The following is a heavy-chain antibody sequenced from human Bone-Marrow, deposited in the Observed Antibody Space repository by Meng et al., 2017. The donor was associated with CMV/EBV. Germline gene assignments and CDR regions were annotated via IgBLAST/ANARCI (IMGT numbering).Heavy chain of an antibody. CDR2: ISYDGSNK. D-gene: IGHD2-2*01. J-gene: IGHJ4*02. Sequence: GESLKISCGASGFTFDNYGMVWVRQAPGKGLEWVAVISYDGSNKYYADSVKGRFTISRDNSKNTLYLQMNSLRAEDTAVYYCARAPGVVGAWYFDYWGQGTLVTFYS. CDR3: ARAPGVVGAWYFDY. V-gene: IGHV3-30*03. CDR1: GFTFDNYG.